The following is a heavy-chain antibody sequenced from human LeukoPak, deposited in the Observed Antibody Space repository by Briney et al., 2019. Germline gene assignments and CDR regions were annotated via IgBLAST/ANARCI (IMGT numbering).Heavy chain of an antibody. CDR2: IWYDGSSH. CDR3: ARDPPTRQYTNSFSLDY. D-gene: IGHD6-13*01. Sequence: PGSSLTLSCAASGFTFSSYAMHCVRQAPGKGLQGVAVIWYDGSSHYYPDSVKGRFTISRDNSKNTLYLQLNSLRADHTAVYYCARDPPTRQYTNSFSLDYWGQGTLVTVSS. V-gene: IGHV3-33*01. J-gene: IGHJ4*02. CDR1: GFTFSSYA.